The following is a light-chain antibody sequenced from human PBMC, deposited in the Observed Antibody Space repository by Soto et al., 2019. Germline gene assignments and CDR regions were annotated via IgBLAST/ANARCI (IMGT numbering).Light chain of an antibody. CDR2: EGR. CDR3: CSYAGSSTYV. Sequence: QCLLTQPASVSGSPGQSITISCTGTSSDVGSYNLVSWYQQHPGKAPKLMIYEGRKRPSGVSNRFSGSKSGNTASLTISGLQAEDEADYYCCSYAGSSTYVFGAGTKVTVL. V-gene: IGLV2-23*01. J-gene: IGLJ1*01. CDR1: SSDVGSYNL.